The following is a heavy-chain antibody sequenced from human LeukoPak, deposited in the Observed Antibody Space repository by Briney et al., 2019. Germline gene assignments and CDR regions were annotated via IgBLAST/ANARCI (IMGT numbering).Heavy chain of an antibody. Sequence: GESLKISCKGSGYSFTSYWIGWVRQMPGKGLEWMGIIYPVDSDTRYSPSFQGQVTISADKSISTAYLQWSSLKASDTAMYYCARRDTAMVKVGDAFDIWGQGTMVTVSS. CDR2: IYPVDSDT. CDR3: ARRDTAMVKVGDAFDI. V-gene: IGHV5-51*01. D-gene: IGHD5-18*01. J-gene: IGHJ3*02. CDR1: GYSFTSYW.